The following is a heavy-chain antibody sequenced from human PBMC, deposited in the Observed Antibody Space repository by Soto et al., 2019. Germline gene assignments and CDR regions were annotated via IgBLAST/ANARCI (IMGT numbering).Heavy chain of an antibody. J-gene: IGHJ4*02. D-gene: IGHD2-15*01. CDR2: INHSGST. V-gene: IGHV4-34*01. Sequence: VQLQQWGAGLLKPSETLSLTCAVYGGSFSGYYWSWIRQPPGKGLEWIGEINHSGSTNYNPSLKSRVTISVDTSKNQFSLKLSSVTAADTAVYYCARAPALDIVVVVALYGYYFDYWGQGTLVTVSS. CDR1: GGSFSGYY. CDR3: ARAPALDIVVVVALYGYYFDY.